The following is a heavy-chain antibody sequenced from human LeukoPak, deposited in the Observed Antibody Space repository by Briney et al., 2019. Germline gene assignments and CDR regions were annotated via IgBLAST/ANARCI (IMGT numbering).Heavy chain of an antibody. J-gene: IGHJ4*02. CDR2: IYYSGSS. V-gene: IGHV4-30-4*01. CDR1: GGSISSGDYY. Sequence: SSETLPLTCTVSGGSISSGDYYWSWIRQPPGKGLEWIGYIYYSGSSYYIPSLKSRVTMSVDTSKNQFSLRLSSVTAADTAVYYCARQIYGDLYYFDYWGQGTLATVSS. D-gene: IGHD4-17*01. CDR3: ARQIYGDLYYFDY.